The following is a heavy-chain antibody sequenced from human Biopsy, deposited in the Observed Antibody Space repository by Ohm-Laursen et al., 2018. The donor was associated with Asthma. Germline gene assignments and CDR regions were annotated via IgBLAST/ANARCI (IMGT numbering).Heavy chain of an antibody. J-gene: IGHJ2*01. D-gene: IGHD2-15*01. CDR2: ISYSGST. Sequence: SETPSLTCIVSGGSVSSGSYYWSWIRQPPGKGLAWVSYISYSGSTDYNPSLKSRLTISMDTSKNQFSLKLSSVTAADTAVYYCARVPTTLRYFDLWGRGTLVTVSS. V-gene: IGHV4-61*01. CDR1: GGSVSSGSYY. CDR3: ARVPTTLRYFDL.